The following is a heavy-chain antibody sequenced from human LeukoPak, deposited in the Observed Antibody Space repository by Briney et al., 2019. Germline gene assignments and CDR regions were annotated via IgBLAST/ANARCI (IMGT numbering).Heavy chain of an antibody. Sequence: PGGSLRLSCAASGFTFSSYAMSWVRQAPGKGLEWVSAISGSGGSTYYADSVKGRFTTSRDNSENTLYLQMNSLRAEDTAVYYCAKQDILTGYSTFDYWGQGTLVTVSS. J-gene: IGHJ4*02. D-gene: IGHD3-9*01. CDR2: ISGSGGST. CDR3: AKQDILTGYSTFDY. CDR1: GFTFSSYA. V-gene: IGHV3-23*01.